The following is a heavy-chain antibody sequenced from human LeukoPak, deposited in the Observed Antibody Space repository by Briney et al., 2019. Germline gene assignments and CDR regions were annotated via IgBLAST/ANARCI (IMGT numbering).Heavy chain of an antibody. D-gene: IGHD3-22*01. Sequence: GGSLRLSCAASGFTFRSYAMSWVRQAPGKGLEWVSAISGSGGSTYYADSVKGRFTISRDNSKNTLYLQMNSLRAENPAVCYGAKDLDPYYYDSSGYYYSFDYWGQGTLVTVSS. CDR2: ISGSGGST. CDR1: GFTFRSYA. V-gene: IGHV3-23*01. J-gene: IGHJ4*02. CDR3: AKDLDPYYYDSSGYYYSFDY.